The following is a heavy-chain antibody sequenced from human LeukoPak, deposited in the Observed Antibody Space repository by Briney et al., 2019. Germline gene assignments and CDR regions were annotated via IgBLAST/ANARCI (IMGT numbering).Heavy chain of an antibody. CDR2: MNPNSGNT. Sequence: ASVKVSCKASGYTFTSYDINWVRQATGQGLEWMGWMNPNSGNTGYAQKFQGRVTMTRNTSISTAYMELSSLRSEDTAVYYCARGIYDRYGSDYWGQGTLVTVSS. J-gene: IGHJ4*02. CDR3: ARGIYDRYGSDY. V-gene: IGHV1-8*01. D-gene: IGHD5/OR15-5a*01. CDR1: GYTFTSYD.